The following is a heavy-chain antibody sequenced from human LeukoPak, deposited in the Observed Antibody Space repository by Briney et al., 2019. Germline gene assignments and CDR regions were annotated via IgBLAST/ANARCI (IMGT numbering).Heavy chain of an antibody. D-gene: IGHD3-3*01. CDR1: GGTFSSYA. CDR2: IIPIFGTA. J-gene: IGHJ4*02. CDR3: ARSLRDFWSGFDY. V-gene: IGHV1-69*13. Sequence: SVKVSCKASGGTFSSYAISWVRQAPGQGLEWMGGIIPIFGTANYAQKFQGRVTITADESTSTAYKELSSLRSEDTAVYYCARSLRDFWSGFDYWGQGTLVTVSS.